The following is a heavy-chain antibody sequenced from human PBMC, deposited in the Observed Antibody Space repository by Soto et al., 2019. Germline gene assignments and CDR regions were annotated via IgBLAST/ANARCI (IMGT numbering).Heavy chain of an antibody. D-gene: IGHD3-22*01. Sequence: PSETLSLTCTVSGGSISSGDYYWSWIRQPPGKGLEWIGYIYYSGSTYYNPSLKSRVTISVDTSKNQFSLKLSSVTAADTAVYYCARVCPCGYDYYDSNGPFDYWGQGTLVTVSS. CDR2: IYYSGST. J-gene: IGHJ4*02. CDR1: GGSISSGDYY. CDR3: ARVCPCGYDYYDSNGPFDY. V-gene: IGHV4-30-4*01.